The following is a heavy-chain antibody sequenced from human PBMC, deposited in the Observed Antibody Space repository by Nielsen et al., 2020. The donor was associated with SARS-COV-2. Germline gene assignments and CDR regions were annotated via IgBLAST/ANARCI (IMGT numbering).Heavy chain of an antibody. Sequence: GGSLRLSCAASGFTFDDYAMHWVRQAPGKGLEWVSGISWNSGSIGYADSVKGRFTISRDNAKNSLYLQMNSLRAEDTALYYCAKSGDNWNGVGVDYWGQGTLVTVSS. D-gene: IGHD1-1*01. CDR2: ISWNSGSI. J-gene: IGHJ4*02. CDR1: GFTFDDYA. CDR3: AKSGDNWNGVGVDY. V-gene: IGHV3-9*01.